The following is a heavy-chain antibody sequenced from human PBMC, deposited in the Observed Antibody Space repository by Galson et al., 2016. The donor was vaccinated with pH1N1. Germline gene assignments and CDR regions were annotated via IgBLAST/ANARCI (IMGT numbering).Heavy chain of an antibody. D-gene: IGHD2-2*01. V-gene: IGHV1-69*13. J-gene: IGHJ5*02. Sequence: SVKVSCKASGGTFSDSPISWVRQAPGQGLEWMGGIIPLFGTTNYAQKFRGRVTITADESTSTAYMELSSLRYEDTAVYYCARDLGVVPAATSWFDPWGREPWSASPQ. CDR2: IIPLFGTT. CDR1: GGTFSDSP. CDR3: ARDLGVVPAATSWFDP.